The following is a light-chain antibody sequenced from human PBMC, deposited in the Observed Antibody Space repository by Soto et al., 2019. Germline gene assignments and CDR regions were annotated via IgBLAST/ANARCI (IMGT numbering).Light chain of an antibody. CDR3: QQTFGIFPWT. V-gene: IGKV1-39*01. Sequence: DIQMTQSPASLSASVGDRVTITCRASHSVRDYLNWYQHKPGMAPQLLIYAASNLHSGVPSRFSGSGSGTDFTLTITSLQPEDFATYYCQQTFGIFPWTFGQGTKVDI. J-gene: IGKJ1*01. CDR2: AAS. CDR1: HSVRDY.